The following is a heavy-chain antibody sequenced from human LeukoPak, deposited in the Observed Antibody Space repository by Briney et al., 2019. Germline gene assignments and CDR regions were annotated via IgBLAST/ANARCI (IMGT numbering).Heavy chain of an antibody. CDR3: ARDIVVVPAAISGYLWT. V-gene: IGHV3-7*01. CDR1: GFTFSSYW. D-gene: IGHD2-2*01. CDR2: IKHDGSEK. J-gene: IGHJ5*02. Sequence: PGGSLRLSCAASGFTFSSYWMSWVRQAPGKGLEWVANIKHDGSEKYYVDSVKGRFTISRDNAKNSLYLQMNSLRAEDTAVYYCARDIVVVPAAISGYLWTWGQGTLVTVSS.